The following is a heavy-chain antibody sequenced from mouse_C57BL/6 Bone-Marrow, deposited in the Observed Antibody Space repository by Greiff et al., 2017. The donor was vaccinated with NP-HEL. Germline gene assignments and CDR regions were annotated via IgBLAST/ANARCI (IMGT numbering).Heavy chain of an antibody. CDR2: IYPGSGNT. V-gene: IGHV1-84*01. Sequence: QVHVKQSGPELVKPGASVKISCKASGYTFTDYYINWVKQRPGQGLEWIGWIYPGSGNTKYNEKFKGTATLTLDTSSSTAYMQLSSLNSEDSAVYFCARENWDYFDYWGQGTTRTVSS. CDR3: ARENWDYFDY. CDR1: GYTFTDYY. J-gene: IGHJ2*01. D-gene: IGHD4-1*01.